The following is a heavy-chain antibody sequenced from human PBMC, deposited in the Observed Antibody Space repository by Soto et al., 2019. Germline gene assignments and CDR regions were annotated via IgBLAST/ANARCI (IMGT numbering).Heavy chain of an antibody. J-gene: IGHJ4*02. D-gene: IGHD4-17*01. CDR2: ISAYTGNT. CDR3: ARRWTTGEIDY. Sequence: QVQLVQSGGEVKKPGASVKVSCKASGYIFNSFGISWVRQAPGQGLEWMGWISAYTGNTKYAQNFQGRVTMTTDTSTSTAYMELRSLRSDDTAAYYCARRWTTGEIDYWGQGTLVTVSS. V-gene: IGHV1-18*01. CDR1: GYIFNSFG.